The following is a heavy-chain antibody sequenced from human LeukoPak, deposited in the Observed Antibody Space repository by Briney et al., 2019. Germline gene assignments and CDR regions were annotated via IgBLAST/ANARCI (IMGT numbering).Heavy chain of an antibody. CDR1: GGTFSSYA. V-gene: IGHV1-69*13. CDR3: ARDGWSYYYDSSGYYYFDY. Sequence: SVKVSCKASGGTFSSYAISWVRQAPGQGLEWMGGIIPIFGTANYAQKFQGRVTITADESTSTAYMELSSLRSEDTAVYYCARDGWSYYYDSSGYYYFDYWGQGTLVTVSS. J-gene: IGHJ4*02. D-gene: IGHD3-22*01. CDR2: IIPIFGTA.